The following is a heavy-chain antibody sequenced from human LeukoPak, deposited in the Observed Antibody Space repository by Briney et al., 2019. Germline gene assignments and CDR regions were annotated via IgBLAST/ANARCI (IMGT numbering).Heavy chain of an antibody. V-gene: IGHV4-34*01. J-gene: IGHJ5*02. CDR1: GGSISSYY. CDR2: INHSGST. Sequence: PSETLSLTCTVSGGSISSYYWSWIRQPPGKGLEWIGEINHSGSTNYNPSLKSRVTISVDTSKNQFSLKLSSVTAADTAVYYCARGRCSSTSCSLRFDPWGQGTLVTVSS. CDR3: ARGRCSSTSCSLRFDP. D-gene: IGHD2-2*01.